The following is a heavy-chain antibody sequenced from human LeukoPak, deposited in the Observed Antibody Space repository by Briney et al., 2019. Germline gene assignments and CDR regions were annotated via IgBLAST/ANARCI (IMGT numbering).Heavy chain of an antibody. CDR1: DASFSGYY. V-gene: IGHV4-34*01. CDR3: SRGGDASKAGKY. J-gene: IGHJ4*02. D-gene: IGHD3-10*01. Sequence: SETLSLTCAIYDASFSGYYWSWIRQPPGKGLEWIGEIHPSGSPSYNPSLESRTIISVDASKDQFSLILNSVTAADTALYFCSRGGDASKAGKYWGQGALVTVSS. CDR2: IHPSGSP.